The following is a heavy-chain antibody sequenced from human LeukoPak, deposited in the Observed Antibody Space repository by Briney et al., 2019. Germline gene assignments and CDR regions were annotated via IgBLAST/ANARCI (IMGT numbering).Heavy chain of an antibody. CDR3: ARDRPDRGYSYGRDFDY. CDR2: IWYDGSNI. J-gene: IGHJ4*02. D-gene: IGHD5-18*01. CDR1: GISFSSHG. V-gene: IGHV3-33*01. Sequence: GTSLRLSCAASGISFSSHGMHWVRQAPGKGLEWVAVIWYDGSNIYYADSVKGRFTVSRDNAKNSLYLQMNSLRVEDTATYYCARDRPDRGYSYGRDFDYWGQGTLVTVSS.